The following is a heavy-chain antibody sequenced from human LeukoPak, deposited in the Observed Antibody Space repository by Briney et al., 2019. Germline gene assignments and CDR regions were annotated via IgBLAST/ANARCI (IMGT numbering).Heavy chain of an antibody. V-gene: IGHV1-2*02. Sequence: GALVKVSCKASGYTFTGHYMHWVRQAPGQGLEWMGWISPNSGGTDYAQNFQGRVTMTRDTSISTVYMELSRLTSDDTAVYYCARDHVVAGTQFDYWGQGTLVTVSS. CDR3: ARDHVVAGTQFDY. D-gene: IGHD6-19*01. CDR2: ISPNSGGT. J-gene: IGHJ4*02. CDR1: GYTFTGHY.